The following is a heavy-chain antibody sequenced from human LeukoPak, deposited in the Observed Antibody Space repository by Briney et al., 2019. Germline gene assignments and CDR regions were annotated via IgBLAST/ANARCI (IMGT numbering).Heavy chain of an antibody. J-gene: IGHJ4*02. Sequence: GRSLRLSCAASGFTFSNYAFHWVRQAPGKGLEWVAIISYSGESYAESVKGRFTISRDNAKNSLYLQMNSLRAEDTAVYYCARTHYGDSYFDYWGQGTLVTVSS. CDR3: ARTHYGDSYFDY. CDR1: GFTFSNYA. D-gene: IGHD4-17*01. CDR2: ISYSGE. V-gene: IGHV3-30*07.